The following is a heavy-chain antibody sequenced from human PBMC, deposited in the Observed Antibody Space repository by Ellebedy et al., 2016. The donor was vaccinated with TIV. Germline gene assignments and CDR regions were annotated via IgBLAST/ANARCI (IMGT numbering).Heavy chain of an antibody. D-gene: IGHD3-9*01. CDR3: ASRRLTGGIDD. CDR2: IRSKTYGGTT. V-gene: IGHV3-72*01. CDR1: GITVTDNY. Sequence: GGSLRLSCAASGITVTDNYMDWVRQAPGKGLEWVGFIRSKTYGGTTDYAASVKGRFNISRDRSRNSLYLQMNSLKSDDTAVYYCASRRLTGGIDDWGHGTLVTVSS. J-gene: IGHJ4*01.